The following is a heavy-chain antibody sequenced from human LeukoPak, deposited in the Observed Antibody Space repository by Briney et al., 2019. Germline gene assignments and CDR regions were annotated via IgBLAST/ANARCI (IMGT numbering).Heavy chain of an antibody. J-gene: IGHJ4*02. CDR2: IYSGGST. CDR1: GFTFSSYA. Sequence: GGSLRLSCAASGFTFSSYAMSWVRQAPGKGLEWVSVIYSGGSTYYADSVKGRFTISRDKSKNTLYLQMNSLRAEDTAVYYCAKSFHSVMGYWGQGTLVTVSS. V-gene: IGHV3-23*03. D-gene: IGHD2-8*01. CDR3: AKSFHSVMGY.